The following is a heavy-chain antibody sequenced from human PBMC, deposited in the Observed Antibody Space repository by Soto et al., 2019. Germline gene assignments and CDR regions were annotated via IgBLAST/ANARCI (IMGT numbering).Heavy chain of an antibody. J-gene: IGHJ4*02. Sequence: ASVKVSCKASGYTFTSYGISWVRQAPGQGLEWMGWISAYNGNTNYAQNLQGRVTMTTDTSTSTAYMELRSLRSDDTAVYYCARSYYYDSSGYPLDYWGQGTLVTVSS. V-gene: IGHV1-18*01. D-gene: IGHD3-22*01. CDR1: GYTFTSYG. CDR2: ISAYNGNT. CDR3: ARSYYYDSSGYPLDY.